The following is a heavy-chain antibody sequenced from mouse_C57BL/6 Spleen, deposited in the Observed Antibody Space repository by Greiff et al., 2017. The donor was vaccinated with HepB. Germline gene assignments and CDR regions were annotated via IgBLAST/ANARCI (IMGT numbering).Heavy chain of an antibody. J-gene: IGHJ3*01. CDR1: GFTFSSYA. CDR2: ISDGGSYT. D-gene: IGHD2-3*01. CDR3: ARAIYDGTPFAY. Sequence: EVKLVESGGGLVKPGGSLKLSCAASGFTFSSYAMSWVRQTPEKRLEWVATISDGGSYTYYPDNVKGRFTISRDNAKNNLYLQMSHLKSEDTAMYYGARAIYDGTPFAYWGQGTLVTVSA. V-gene: IGHV5-4*03.